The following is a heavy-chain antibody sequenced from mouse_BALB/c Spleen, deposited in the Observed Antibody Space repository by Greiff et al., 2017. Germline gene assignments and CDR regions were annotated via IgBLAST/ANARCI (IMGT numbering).Heavy chain of an antibody. V-gene: IGHV5-6-3*01. D-gene: IGHD1-1*01. CDR2: INSNGGST. Sequence: EVQRVESGGGLVQPAGSLKLSCAASGFTFSSYGMSWVRQTPDKRLELVATINSNGGSTYYPDSVKGRFTISRDNAKNTLYLQMSSLKSEDTAMYYCARFYYYGSIDYWGQGTTLTVSS. CDR1: GFTFSSYG. J-gene: IGHJ2*01. CDR3: ARFYYYGSIDY.